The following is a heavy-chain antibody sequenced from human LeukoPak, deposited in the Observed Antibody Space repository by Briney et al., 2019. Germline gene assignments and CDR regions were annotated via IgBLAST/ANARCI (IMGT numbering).Heavy chain of an antibody. Sequence: SVKVSCKASGGTFSSYAISWVRQAPGQGLEWMGGIIPIFGTANYAQKFQGRVTITADESTSTTYMELSSLRSEDTAVYYCASFGRVGWSGEPRYYWYFDLWGRGTLVTVSS. J-gene: IGHJ2*01. V-gene: IGHV1-69*01. CDR2: IIPIFGTA. D-gene: IGHD3-3*01. CDR1: GGTFSSYA. CDR3: ASFGRVGWSGEPRYYWYFDL.